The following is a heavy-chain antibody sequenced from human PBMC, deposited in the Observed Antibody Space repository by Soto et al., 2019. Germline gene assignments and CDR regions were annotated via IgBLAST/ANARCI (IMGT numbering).Heavy chain of an antibody. CDR3: KNYSVNTASFQN. CDR2: ISGSGTYI. CDR1: GFTFSSYS. V-gene: IGHV3-21*01. Sequence: GGSLRLSCAASGFTFSSYSMNWVRQAPGKGLEWVSSISGSGTYINYADSVKGRFTIFRDNAKNSLYLQMNSLRAEDTAVYYWKNYSVNTASFQNSGQGSLGTVSS. D-gene: IGHD1-26*01. J-gene: IGHJ1*01.